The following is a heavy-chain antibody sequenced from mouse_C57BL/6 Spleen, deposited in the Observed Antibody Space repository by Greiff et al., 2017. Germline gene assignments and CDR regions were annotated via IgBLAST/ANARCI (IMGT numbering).Heavy chain of an antibody. Sequence: VQLQQPGAELVMPGASVKLSCKASGYTFTSYWMHWVKQRPGQGLEWIGKVDPSDSYTNYNQKFKGKATLTVDKSSSTAYMQLSSLTSEDSAVYYCARFSPWYFDVWGTGTTVTVSS. CDR2: VDPSDSYT. CDR1: GYTFTSYW. J-gene: IGHJ1*03. V-gene: IGHV1-69*01. CDR3: ARFSPWYFDV.